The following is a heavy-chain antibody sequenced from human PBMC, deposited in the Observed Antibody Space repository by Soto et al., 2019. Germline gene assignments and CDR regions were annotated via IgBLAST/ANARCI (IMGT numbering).Heavy chain of an antibody. CDR3: ARINVTLDL. Sequence: QWQLQESGPGLVGPSETLSLTCTVSGGSINTYNLFWAWVRQPPGKGLEWIASIHYGGNAYYSPSRSTRVTASRPTSDTRVSLEMTSVTAADTAVYYCARINVTLDLWGQGTLVTVSS. V-gene: IGHV4-39*01. CDR1: GGSINTYNLF. D-gene: IGHD2-21*02. CDR2: IHYGGNA. J-gene: IGHJ4*02.